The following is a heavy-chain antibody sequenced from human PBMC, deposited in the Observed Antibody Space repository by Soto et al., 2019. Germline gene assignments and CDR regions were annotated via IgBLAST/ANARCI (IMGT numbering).Heavy chain of an antibody. J-gene: IGHJ4*02. Sequence: AASVKVSCKASGYTFTNYDITWVHQAAGQGLEWVGWVNPNSGYTAYAQKFVGRVTMTRNTPLRTAYMELSSLTSGDTAVYYCARSYSYGWYDYWGQGTLVTVSS. D-gene: IGHD5-18*01. CDR2: VNPNSGYT. CDR1: GYTFTNYD. CDR3: ARSYSYGWYDY. V-gene: IGHV1-8*01.